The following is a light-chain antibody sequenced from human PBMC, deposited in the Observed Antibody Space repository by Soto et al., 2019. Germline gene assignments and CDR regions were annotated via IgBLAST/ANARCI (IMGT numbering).Light chain of an antibody. J-gene: IGLJ3*02. CDR1: TSDIGGYNY. CDR2: DVS. Sequence: QSVLTQPASVSGSPGQSITISWTGTTSDIGGYNYVSWYQQHPGKAPKLMIYDVSDRPSGVSNRFSGSNSGNTASLTISGLQAEDEADYYCSSYTNITVVFGGGTKLTGL. V-gene: IGLV2-14*03. CDR3: SSYTNITVV.